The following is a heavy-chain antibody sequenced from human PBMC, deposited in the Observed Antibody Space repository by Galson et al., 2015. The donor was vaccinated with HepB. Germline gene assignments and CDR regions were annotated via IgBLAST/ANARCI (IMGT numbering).Heavy chain of an antibody. J-gene: IGHJ4*02. CDR1: GFTFSSYA. CDR3: AKGLRSGYYFDY. CDR2: ISGSGGST. V-gene: IGHV3-23*01. Sequence: SLRLSCAASGFTFSSYAMSWVRQAPGKGLEWVSAISGSGGSTYYADSVKGRFTISRDNSKNTLYLQMNSLRAEDTAVYYCAKGLRSGYYFDYWGQGTQVTVSS. D-gene: IGHD3-22*01.